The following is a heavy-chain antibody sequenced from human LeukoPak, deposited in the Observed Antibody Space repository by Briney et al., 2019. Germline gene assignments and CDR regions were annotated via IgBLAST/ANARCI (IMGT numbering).Heavy chain of an antibody. CDR1: GFTFSSYE. Sequence: PGGSLRLSCAASGFTFSSYEMNWVRQAPGKGLEWVSYISSSGSTIYYADSVKGRFTISRDNAKNSLYLQMNSLRAEDTAVYYCAKRSMWATGNFDYWGQGTLVTVSS. J-gene: IGHJ4*02. V-gene: IGHV3-48*03. CDR3: AKRSMWATGNFDY. D-gene: IGHD5-12*01. CDR2: ISSSGSTI.